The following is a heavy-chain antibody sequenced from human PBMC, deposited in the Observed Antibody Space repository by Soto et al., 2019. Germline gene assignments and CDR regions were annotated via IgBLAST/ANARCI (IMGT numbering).Heavy chain of an antibody. CDR1: GFTFSSDV. D-gene: IGHD6-19*01. Sequence: GGSLRLSCAASGFTFSSDVMHWVRGAPGKGLEWVAVISYDGSNKYYADSVKGRFTISRDNSKNTLYLQMNSLRAEDTAVYYCAKDSGYSSGWYFDYWGQGTLVTVSS. V-gene: IGHV3-30*18. J-gene: IGHJ4*02. CDR2: ISYDGSNK. CDR3: AKDSGYSSGWYFDY.